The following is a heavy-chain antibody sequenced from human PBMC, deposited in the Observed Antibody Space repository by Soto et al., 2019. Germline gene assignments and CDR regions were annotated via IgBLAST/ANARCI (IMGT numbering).Heavy chain of an antibody. CDR3: ARSETSSGYYYDGDWFDP. V-gene: IGHV1-18*01. CDR1: GYTFTSYG. J-gene: IGHJ5*02. Sequence: QVQLVQSGAEVKKPGASVRVSCKASGYTFTSYGISWVRQAPGQGLEWMGWISAYNGNTNYAQNLQGRVTMTTDTCTSTAYMELRSLRSDDTAVYYCARSETSSGYYYDGDWFDPWGQGTLVTVSS. D-gene: IGHD3-22*01. CDR2: ISAYNGNT.